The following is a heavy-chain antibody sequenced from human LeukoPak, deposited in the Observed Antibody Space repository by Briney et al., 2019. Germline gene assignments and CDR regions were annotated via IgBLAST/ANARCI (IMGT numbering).Heavy chain of an antibody. CDR3: ARGSGPTG. CDR2: INHSGST. D-gene: IGHD6-19*01. CDR1: GGSFSGYY. J-gene: IGHJ4*02. V-gene: IGHV4-34*01. Sequence: SETLSLTCAVYGGSFSGYYWSWIRQPPGKGLEWIGEINHSGSTNYNPSLKSRVTISVDTSKNQFSLKLSSVTAADTAVYYCARGSGPTGWGQGTLVTVSS.